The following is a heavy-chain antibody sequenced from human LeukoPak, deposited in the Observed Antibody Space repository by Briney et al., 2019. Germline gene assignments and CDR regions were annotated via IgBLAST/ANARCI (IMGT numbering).Heavy chain of an antibody. CDR2: ISTGGGTI. Sequence: GGSLRLSCAASGFRFSDYYMTWIRQAPGKGLEWVSYISTGGGTIYYADSVKGRFTISRDNSKNTLYLQMNSLRAEDTAVYYCAKDIRVRGVVLYYFDYWGQGTLVTVSS. D-gene: IGHD3-10*01. CDR1: GFRFSDYY. V-gene: IGHV3-11*04. CDR3: AKDIRVRGVVLYYFDY. J-gene: IGHJ4*02.